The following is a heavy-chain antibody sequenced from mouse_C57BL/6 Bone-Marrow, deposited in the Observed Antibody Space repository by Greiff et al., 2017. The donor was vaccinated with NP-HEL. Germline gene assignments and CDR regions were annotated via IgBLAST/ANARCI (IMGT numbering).Heavy chain of an antibody. CDR1: GYTFTSYW. J-gene: IGHJ4*01. Sequence: VQLQQPGAELVMPGASVKLSCKASGYTFTSYWMYWVKQRPGQGLEWIGEIDPSDSYTNYNQKFKGKSTLTVDKSSSTAYMQLSSLTSEDSAVYYCARNHYGDAMDYWGQGTSVTVSS. CDR3: ARNHYGDAMDY. CDR2: IDPSDSYT. V-gene: IGHV1-69*01. D-gene: IGHD1-1*02.